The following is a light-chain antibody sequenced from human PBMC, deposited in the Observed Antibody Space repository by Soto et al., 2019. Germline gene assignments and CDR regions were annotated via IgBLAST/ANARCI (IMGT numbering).Light chain of an antibody. Sequence: EIVLTQSPGTLSLSPGERASLSCRASQSVASAYLAWYQHKPGQAPRLLIFVASSRATGIPDRFSGSGSGTDFTLTISRREPEDYAVYYCQQYGASRWTFGQGTKVEAK. CDR2: VAS. CDR1: QSVASAY. CDR3: QQYGASRWT. V-gene: IGKV3-20*01. J-gene: IGKJ1*01.